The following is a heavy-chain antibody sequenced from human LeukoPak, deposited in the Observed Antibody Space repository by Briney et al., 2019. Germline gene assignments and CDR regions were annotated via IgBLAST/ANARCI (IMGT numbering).Heavy chain of an antibody. CDR1: GFTFSSYE. CDR2: IYSDGDT. J-gene: IGHJ4*02. Sequence: GGSLRLSCAASGFTFSSYEMNWARQAPGKGLEWVSVIYSDGDTSYADSVKGRFTISRDISKNTLYLQMNSLRAEDTAVYYCATPSGGYWGQGTLVTVSS. CDR3: ATPSGGY. V-gene: IGHV3-66*01. D-gene: IGHD6-25*01.